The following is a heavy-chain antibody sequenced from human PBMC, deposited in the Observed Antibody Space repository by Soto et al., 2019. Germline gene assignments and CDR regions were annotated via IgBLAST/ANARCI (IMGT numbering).Heavy chain of an antibody. CDR2: IYYSGST. CDR1: GGSISSGDYY. CDR3: ARESENYYDSSGYYRLFDY. V-gene: IGHV4-30-4*01. J-gene: IGHJ4*02. Sequence: QVQLQESGPGLVKPSQTLSLTCTVSGGSISSGDYYWSWIRQPPGKGLEWIGYIYYSGSTYYNPSIKSRVTISVDTSKNQCSLKLSSVTAADTAVYYCARESENYYDSSGYYRLFDYWGQGTLVTVSS. D-gene: IGHD3-22*01.